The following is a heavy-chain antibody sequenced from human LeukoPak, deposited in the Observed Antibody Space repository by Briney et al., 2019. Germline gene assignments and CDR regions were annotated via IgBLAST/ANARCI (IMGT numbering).Heavy chain of an antibody. CDR2: IYYSGST. D-gene: IGHD3-22*01. CDR3: AGGDYYDSSGYEFDY. CDR1: GGSISSSNW. V-gene: IGHV4-4*02. J-gene: IGHJ4*02. Sequence: PSGTLSLTCAVSGGSISSSNWWSWVRQPPGKGLEWIGEIYYSGSTNYNPSLKSRVTISVDTSKNQFSLKLSSVTAADTAVYYCAGGDYYDSSGYEFDYWGQGTLVTVSS.